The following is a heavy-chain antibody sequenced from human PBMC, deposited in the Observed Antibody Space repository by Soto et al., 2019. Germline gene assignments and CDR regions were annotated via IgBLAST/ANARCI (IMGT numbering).Heavy chain of an antibody. CDR2: ISGSAGST. D-gene: IGHD6-19*01. J-gene: IGHJ4*02. CDR3: AKPKPSIAVADPFDY. CDR1: GFIFTSYA. V-gene: IGHV3-23*01. Sequence: EVQVLESGGGLVQPGGSLRLSCAASGFIFTSYAMSWVRQGPGKGLEWVSGISGSAGSTYYADSVKGRFSLSRDNSKNTLYQEMTRLRAEDTPIYYCAKPKPSIAVADPFDYWGQRTLGTDSS.